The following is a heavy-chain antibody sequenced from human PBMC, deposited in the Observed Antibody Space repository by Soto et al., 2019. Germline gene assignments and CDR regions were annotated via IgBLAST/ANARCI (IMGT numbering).Heavy chain of an antibody. CDR3: AKDAGLYGSSWYYFDY. D-gene: IGHD6-13*01. CDR1: GFTFSSYA. Sequence: GGSLRLSCAASGFTFSSYAMSWVRQAPGKGLEWVSAISGSGGSTYYADSVKGRFTISRDNSKNTLYLQMNSLRAEDTAVYYCAKDAGLYGSSWYYFDYWGQGTLVTVSS. J-gene: IGHJ4*02. CDR2: ISGSGGST. V-gene: IGHV3-23*01.